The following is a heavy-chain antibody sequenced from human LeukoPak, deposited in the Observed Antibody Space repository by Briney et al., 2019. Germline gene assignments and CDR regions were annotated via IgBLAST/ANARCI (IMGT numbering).Heavy chain of an antibody. CDR2: INHSGST. D-gene: IGHD2-15*01. CDR3: APGWPTLDY. V-gene: IGHV4-34*01. Sequence: SETLSLTCAVYGGYFSGYYWSWIRQPPGKGLEWIGEINHSGSTNYNPSLKSRVTISVDTSKNQFSLKLSSVTAADTAVYYCAPGWPTLDYWGQGTLVTVSS. CDR1: GGYFSGYY. J-gene: IGHJ4*02.